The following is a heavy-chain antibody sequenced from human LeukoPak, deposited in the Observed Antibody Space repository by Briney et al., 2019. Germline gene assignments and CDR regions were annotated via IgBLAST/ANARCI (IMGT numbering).Heavy chain of an antibody. CDR1: GFTFSNYA. V-gene: IGHV3-23*01. Sequence: GGSLRLSCAASGFTFSNYAMSWVRQAPGKGLEWVSGITGRGESTHYADSTKGRFTISRDNSKNTLYLQMNSLRAEDTAVYYCAKDLWSGLIDYWGQGTLVTVSS. CDR2: ITGRGEST. D-gene: IGHD2-21*01. J-gene: IGHJ4*02. CDR3: AKDLWSGLIDY.